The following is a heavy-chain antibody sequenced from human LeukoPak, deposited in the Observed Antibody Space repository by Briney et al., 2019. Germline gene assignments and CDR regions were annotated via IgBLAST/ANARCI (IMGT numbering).Heavy chain of an antibody. D-gene: IGHD3-10*01. J-gene: IGHJ4*02. CDR1: GFTFSSYW. CDR2: INSDGSST. V-gene: IGHV3-74*01. Sequence: GGPLRLSCAASGFTFSSYWMHWVRQAPGKGLVWVSRINSDGSSTSYADSVKGRFTISRDNAKNTLYLQMNSLRAEDTAVYYCARDLTWFGELSLYYFDYWGQGTLVTVSS. CDR3: ARDLTWFGELSLYYFDY.